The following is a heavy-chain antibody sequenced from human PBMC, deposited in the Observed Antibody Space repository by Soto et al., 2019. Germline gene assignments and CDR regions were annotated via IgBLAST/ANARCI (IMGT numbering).Heavy chain of an antibody. J-gene: IGHJ4*02. D-gene: IGHD1-26*01. CDR2: ISGDGSST. V-gene: IGHV3-74*01. CDR3: ARGGNYVFDY. CDR1: GFTFRSHW. Sequence: GGSLRLSCAASGFTFRSHWMHWVRQAPGKGLVWASRISGDGSSTHYADSVKGRFTISRDNAKNTLYLQMNSLRAEDTAVYYCARGGNYVFDYWGQGTLVTVSS.